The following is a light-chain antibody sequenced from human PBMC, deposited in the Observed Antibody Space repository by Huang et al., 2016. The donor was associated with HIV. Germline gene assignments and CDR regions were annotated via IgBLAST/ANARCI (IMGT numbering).Light chain of an antibody. CDR3: LQSYKTLT. V-gene: IGKV1-39*01. Sequence: DIQVTQSPSSLSASVGDRVTITCRASQDIGSHLHWYQQKPGQAPNVLIYSASTLESGVPSRFSGSGSGTDFTLSISSLQPEDFATYYCLQSYKTLTFGGGTRVEI. J-gene: IGKJ4*01. CDR2: SAS. CDR1: QDIGSH.